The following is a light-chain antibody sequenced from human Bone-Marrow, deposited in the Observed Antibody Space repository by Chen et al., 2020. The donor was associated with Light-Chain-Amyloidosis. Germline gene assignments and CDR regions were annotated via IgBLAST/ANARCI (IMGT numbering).Light chain of an antibody. J-gene: IGLJ3*02. Sequence: SYVLTQPSSVSVAPGQTATIACGGNNIGSTSVHWYQQTPGQAPLLVVYDDSDRPSGIPERLSGSNSVTSAALTISRVEAGDEAGYYCQVWDRSSDRPVFGGVTKLTVL. V-gene: IGLV3-21*02. CDR2: DDS. CDR3: QVWDRSSDRPV. CDR1: NIGSTS.